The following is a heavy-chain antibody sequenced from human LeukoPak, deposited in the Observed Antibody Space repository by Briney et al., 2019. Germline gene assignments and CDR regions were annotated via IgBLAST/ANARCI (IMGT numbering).Heavy chain of an antibody. CDR2: ISYSGSNK. V-gene: IGHV3-30-3*01. CDR1: GFTFSRSA. Sequence: PGGSLRLSCAASGFTFSRSAMRWVRQAPGKGLEWVAAISYSGSNKYYADSVTGRFTISRDNSKNTLYLQMNGLRAEDTAVYYCAKDDRGANWYALIDGWGQGTLVTVSS. J-gene: IGHJ4*01. D-gene: IGHD4/OR15-4a*01. CDR3: AKDDRGANWYALIDG.